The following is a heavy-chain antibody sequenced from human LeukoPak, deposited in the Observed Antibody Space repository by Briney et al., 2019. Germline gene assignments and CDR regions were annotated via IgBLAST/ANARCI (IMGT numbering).Heavy chain of an antibody. D-gene: IGHD3-10*01. CDR2: IYSGGST. J-gene: IGHJ4*02. V-gene: IGHV3-53*01. Sequence: GGSLRLSCVASGFTVSSNYMSWVRQAPGKGLEWVSVIYSGGSTYYADSVEGRFTISRDNSKNTLYLQMNSLRAEDTAVYYCARDYGSGSSILDYWGQGTLVTVSS. CDR1: GFTVSSNY. CDR3: ARDYGSGSSILDY.